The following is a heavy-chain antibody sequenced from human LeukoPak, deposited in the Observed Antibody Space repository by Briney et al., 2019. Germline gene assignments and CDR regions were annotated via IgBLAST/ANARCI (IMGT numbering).Heavy chain of an antibody. CDR3: ARETYYYGMDV. J-gene: IGHJ6*02. CDR2: IYYSGST. CDR1: GGSISSYY. V-gene: IGHV4-59*01. Sequence: PSETLSLTCTVSGGSISSYYWSWIRQPPGKGREWIGYIYYSGSTNYNPSLESRVTMSVDTSKNQFSLKLSSVTAADTAVFYCARETYYYGMDVWGQGTTVTVSS.